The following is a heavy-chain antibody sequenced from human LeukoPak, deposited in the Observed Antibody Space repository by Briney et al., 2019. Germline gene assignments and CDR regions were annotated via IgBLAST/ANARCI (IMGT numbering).Heavy chain of an antibody. Sequence: GGSLRLSCAASGFTFSNAWMSWVRQAPGKGLEWVGRIKSKTDGGTTDYAAPVKGRFTISRDDSKNTLYLQMNSLKTEDTAVYYCTTEHNRPQSDLLWFGELLTPLWFDPWGQGTLVTVSS. CDR3: TTEHNRPQSDLLWFGELLTPLWFDP. CDR1: GFTFSNAW. CDR2: IKSKTDGGTT. V-gene: IGHV3-15*01. D-gene: IGHD3-10*01. J-gene: IGHJ5*02.